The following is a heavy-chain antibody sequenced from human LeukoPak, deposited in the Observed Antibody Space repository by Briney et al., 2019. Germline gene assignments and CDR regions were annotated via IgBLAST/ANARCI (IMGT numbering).Heavy chain of an antibody. J-gene: IGHJ6*03. CDR2: ISTVSTYT. V-gene: IGHV3-21*01. CDR3: ARDGSGFYYYYYMDV. D-gene: IGHD6-25*01. Sequence: GRSLRLSCAASGFTSTDYSMTWVRQAPGKGLEWVSSISTVSTYTFYSDSVKGRFTISRDNRKNTLYLQMSSLSAEDTAVYYCARDGSGFYYYYYMDVWGRGTAVTVSS. CDR1: GFTSTDYS.